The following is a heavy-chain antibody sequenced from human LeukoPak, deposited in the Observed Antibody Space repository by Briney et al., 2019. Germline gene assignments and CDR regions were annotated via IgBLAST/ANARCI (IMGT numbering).Heavy chain of an antibody. D-gene: IGHD3-10*01. CDR3: ARDQTYSGSGIYTYFDY. V-gene: IGHV4-61*02. CDR1: GGSISSGGHY. Sequence: PSETLSLICTVSGGSISSGGHYWSWIRQPAGKGLEYLGRISSTGSTNYNPSLRSRVTISADTSKNHFSLKLTSVTAADTAVYYCARDQTYSGSGIYTYFDYWGQGILVTVSS. CDR2: ISSTGST. J-gene: IGHJ4*02.